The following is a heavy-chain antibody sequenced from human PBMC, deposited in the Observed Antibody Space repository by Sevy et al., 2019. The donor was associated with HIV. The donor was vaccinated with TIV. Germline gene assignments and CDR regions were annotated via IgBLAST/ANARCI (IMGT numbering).Heavy chain of an antibody. V-gene: IGHV4-34*01. Sequence: SETLSLTCAVYGGSFSDYYWSWIRQPPGKGLEWIGEINHSGSTNYNPSLKSRVTISVDTSKNQFSLKLSSVTAADTAVYYCARSIAAASFDYWGQGTLVTVSS. CDR1: GGSFSDYY. J-gene: IGHJ4*02. CDR2: INHSGST. CDR3: ARSIAAASFDY. D-gene: IGHD6-13*01.